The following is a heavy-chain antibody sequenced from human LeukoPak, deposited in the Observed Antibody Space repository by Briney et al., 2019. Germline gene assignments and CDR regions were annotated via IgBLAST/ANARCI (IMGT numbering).Heavy chain of an antibody. V-gene: IGHV3-66*02. Sequence: GGSLRLSCAASGFTVRSNYMTWVRQAPGGGLEWVSVIYSGGSIYYAGSVKGRFTSSRDNSKNTVYLQMNRLRPEDTAVYYCARATGGNDAFDIWGQGTMVTVSS. D-gene: IGHD4-17*01. CDR3: ARATGGNDAFDI. CDR2: IYSGGSI. J-gene: IGHJ3*02. CDR1: GFTVRSNY.